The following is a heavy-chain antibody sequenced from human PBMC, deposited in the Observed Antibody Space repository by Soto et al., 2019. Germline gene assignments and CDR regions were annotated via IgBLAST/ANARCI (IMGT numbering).Heavy chain of an antibody. CDR3: AKVGPFLDYLADV. D-gene: IGHD3-3*01. Sequence: GGSLRLSCAASGFIFDSSGMNWVRQVPGKGLEWVSSISNTGRYIFYADSVKGRFTISRDNAKNSLYLEMNSLRAEDTAIYYCAKVGPFLDYLADVWGQGTTVTVSS. J-gene: IGHJ6*02. CDR2: ISNTGRYI. CDR1: GFIFDSSG. V-gene: IGHV3-21*01.